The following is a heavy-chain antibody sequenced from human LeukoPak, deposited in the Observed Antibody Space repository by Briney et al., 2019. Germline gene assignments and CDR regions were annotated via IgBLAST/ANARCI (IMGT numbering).Heavy chain of an antibody. CDR3: ARYLRTMTTVSNWFDP. CDR1: GGSFSGYY. CDR2: INHSGST. Sequence: SETLSLTRAVYGGSFSGYYWSWIRQPPGKGLEWIGEINHSGSTNYNPSLKSRVTISVDTSKNQFSLKLSSVTAADTAVYYCARYLRTMTTVSNWFDPWGQGTLVTVSS. D-gene: IGHD4-17*01. V-gene: IGHV4-34*01. J-gene: IGHJ5*02.